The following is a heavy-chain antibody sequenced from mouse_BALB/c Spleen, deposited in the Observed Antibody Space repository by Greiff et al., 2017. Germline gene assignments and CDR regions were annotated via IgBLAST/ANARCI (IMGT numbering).Heavy chain of an antibody. D-gene: IGHD2-1*01. CDR3: ARGMVTGYYAMDY. V-gene: IGHV1-69*02. CDR2: IYPSDSYT. Sequence: QVQLQQPGAELVRPGASVKLSCKASGYTFTSYWINWVKQRPGQGLEWIGNIYPSDSYTNYNQKFKDKATLTVDKSSSTAYMQLSSPTSEDSAVYYCARGMVTGYYAMDYWGQGTSVTVSS. J-gene: IGHJ4*01. CDR1: GYTFTSYW.